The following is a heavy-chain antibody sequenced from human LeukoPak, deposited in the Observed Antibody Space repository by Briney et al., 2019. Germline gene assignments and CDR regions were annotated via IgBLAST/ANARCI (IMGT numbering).Heavy chain of an antibody. J-gene: IGHJ1*01. CDR2: ISWNSGSI. CDR1: GCSSEDYA. CDR3: AGGSSTAWSPAEYLQH. Sequence: VRALLLYTAGSGCSSEDYAVLCGQAPPRSCPASVSTISWNSGSIGYADSVKGRFTISRDNAKNSLYLQMNSLRAEDTALYYCAGGSSTAWSPAEYLQHWGQGTLVTVSS. V-gene: IGHV3-9*01. D-gene: IGHD2-2*01.